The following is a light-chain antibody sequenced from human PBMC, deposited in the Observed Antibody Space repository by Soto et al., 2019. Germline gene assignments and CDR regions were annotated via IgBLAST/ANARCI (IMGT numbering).Light chain of an antibody. Sequence: LAQPPSVSGAPGQKVTISCTGSSSNIGAGYDLHWYQQLPGTAPKLLLYGNSNRPSGVPDRFSGSKSGTSASLAITGLQAEDEADYYCQSYDSSLSAYVFGTGTKVNVL. CDR3: QSYDSSLSAYV. CDR2: GNS. CDR1: SSNIGAGYD. V-gene: IGLV1-40*01. J-gene: IGLJ1*01.